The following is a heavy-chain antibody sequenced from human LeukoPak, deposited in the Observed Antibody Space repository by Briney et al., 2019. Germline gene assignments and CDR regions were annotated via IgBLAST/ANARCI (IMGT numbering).Heavy chain of an antibody. D-gene: IGHD2-15*01. Sequence: PGGSLRLSCAASGFTFSSYGMHWVRQAPGKGLEWVAVISYGGSNKYYADSVKGRFTISRDNSKETLNLQMNSLRAEDTAVYYCAKDLISAYCSGGSCYVFDYWGQGTLVTVSS. V-gene: IGHV3-30*18. J-gene: IGHJ4*02. CDR1: GFTFSSYG. CDR3: AKDLISAYCSGGSCYVFDY. CDR2: ISYGGSNK.